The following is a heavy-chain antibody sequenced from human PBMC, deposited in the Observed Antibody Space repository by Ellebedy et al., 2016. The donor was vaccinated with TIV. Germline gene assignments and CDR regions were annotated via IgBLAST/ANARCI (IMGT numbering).Heavy chain of an antibody. J-gene: IGHJ4*02. V-gene: IGHV3-11*01. D-gene: IGHD5-18*01. CDR3: ARDYPPNRREYSYGHPADY. Sequence: GGSLRLSCAASGFTFSDYYMSWIRQAPGKGLEWVSYISSSGSTIYYANSVKGRFTISRDNAKNSLYLQMNSLRAEDTAVYYCARDYPPNRREYSYGHPADYWGQGTLVTVSS. CDR2: ISSSGSTI. CDR1: GFTFSDYY.